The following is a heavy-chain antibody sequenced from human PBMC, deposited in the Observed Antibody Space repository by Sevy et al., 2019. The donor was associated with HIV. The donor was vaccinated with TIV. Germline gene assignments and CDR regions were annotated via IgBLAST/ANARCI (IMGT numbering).Heavy chain of an antibody. J-gene: IGHJ3*02. CDR2: IVVGSGKT. Sequence: ASVKVSCKASGFIFTNSAVQWVRQARGQPLEWIGWIVVGSGKTDYTQKFQERATLTRDMSISTAYMGLSSLRSDDTAVYYCAAEDMTTPAGPLRVFAIWGQGTVVTASS. CDR3: AAEDMTTPAGPLRVFAI. CDR1: GFIFTNSA. D-gene: IGHD4-17*01. V-gene: IGHV1-58*01.